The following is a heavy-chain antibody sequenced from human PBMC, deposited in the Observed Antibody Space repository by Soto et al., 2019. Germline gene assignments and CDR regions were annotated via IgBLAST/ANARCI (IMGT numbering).Heavy chain of an antibody. V-gene: IGHV1-69*01. CDR2: IIPIFGTA. CDR1: GGTFSSYA. D-gene: IGHD6-19*01. Sequence: QVQLVQSGAEVKKPGSSVKVSCKASGGTFSSYAISWVRQAPGQGLEWMGGIIPIFGTANYAQKFQGRVRIAADESTSTAYMELSSLRSEDTAVYYCARVPYSSGWPTRVFFEYWGQGTLVTVSS. J-gene: IGHJ4*02. CDR3: ARVPYSSGWPTRVFFEY.